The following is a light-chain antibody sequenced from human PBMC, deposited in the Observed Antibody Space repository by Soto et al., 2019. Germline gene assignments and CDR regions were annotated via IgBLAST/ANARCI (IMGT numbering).Light chain of an antibody. CDR3: QQYGSSPPRT. Sequence: EIVLTQSPGILSLSPGERATLSSGAIRGVSNDFLAGYQQKPGPAPSLLIYGASTRATDVPDRFSGSGSGADFTLTISRLEPEDFAVYYCQQYGSSPPRTFGQGTKVE. CDR2: GAS. CDR1: RGVSNDF. J-gene: IGKJ1*01. V-gene: IGKV3-20*01.